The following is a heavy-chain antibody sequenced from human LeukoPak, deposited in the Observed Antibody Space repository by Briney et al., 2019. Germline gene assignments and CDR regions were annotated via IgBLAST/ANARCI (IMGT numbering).Heavy chain of an antibody. J-gene: IGHJ6*02. D-gene: IGHD3-3*01. V-gene: IGHV1-46*01. CDR1: GGTFSSYA. Sequence: GASVKVSCKASGGTFSSYAISWVRQAPGQGLEWMGIINPSGGSTSYAQKFQGRVTITRDTSASTAYMELSSLRSEDTAVYYCARDGLQNYDFWSGYYGDYGMDVWGQGTTVTVSS. CDR2: INPSGGST. CDR3: ARDGLQNYDFWSGYYGDYGMDV.